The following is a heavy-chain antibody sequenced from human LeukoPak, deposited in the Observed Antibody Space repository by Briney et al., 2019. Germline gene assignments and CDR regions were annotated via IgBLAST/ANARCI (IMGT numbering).Heavy chain of an antibody. CDR3: ARDHSSRRRWLQLY. V-gene: IGHV3-30*04. Sequence: GRSLRLSCAASGFTFSSYAMHWVRQAPGKGLEWVAVISYDGSNKYYADSVKGRFTISRDNSKNTLYLQMNSLRAEDTAVYYCARDHSSRRRWLQLYWGQGTLVTVSS. CDR2: ISYDGSNK. D-gene: IGHD5-24*01. CDR1: GFTFSSYA. J-gene: IGHJ4*02.